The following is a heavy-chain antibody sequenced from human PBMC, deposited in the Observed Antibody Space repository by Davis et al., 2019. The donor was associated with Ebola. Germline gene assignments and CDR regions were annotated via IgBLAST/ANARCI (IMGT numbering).Heavy chain of an antibody. CDR2: IWYDGSNK. D-gene: IGHD3-10*01. CDR1: GFTFSSYG. Sequence: PGGSLRLSCAASGFTFSSYGMHWVRQAPGKGLEWVAVIWYDGSNKYYADSVKGRFTISRDNSKNTLYLQMNSLRAEDTAVYYCAKDYYGSGRPLDYWGQGTLVTVSS. CDR3: AKDYYGSGRPLDY. J-gene: IGHJ4*02. V-gene: IGHV3-30*02.